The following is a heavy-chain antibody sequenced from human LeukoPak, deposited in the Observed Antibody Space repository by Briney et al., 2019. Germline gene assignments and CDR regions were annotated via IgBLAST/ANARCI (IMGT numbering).Heavy chain of an antibody. J-gene: IGHJ4*02. CDR1: GFTFSSYS. CDR2: ISSSSSYI. V-gene: IGHV3-21*01. D-gene: IGHD6-19*01. Sequence: GGSLRLFCAASGFTFSSYSMNWVRQAPGKGLEWVSSISSSSSYIYYADSVKGRFTISRDNAKNSLYLQMNSLRAEDTAVYYCARTAGTGNYFDYWGQGTLVTVSS. CDR3: ARTAGTGNYFDY.